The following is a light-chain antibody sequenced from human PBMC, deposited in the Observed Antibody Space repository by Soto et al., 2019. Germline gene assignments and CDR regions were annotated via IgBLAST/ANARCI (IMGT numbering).Light chain of an antibody. Sequence: EIVLTQSPGTLSLSPGERATLSCRASQSVSSSYLAWYQQKPGQAPRLLIYGVSSRATGIPDRVSGSGSGTDFTLTITRLEPEDFAVYYCQQYGSSRTFGQGTNVEIK. CDR1: QSVSSSY. CDR3: QQYGSSRT. V-gene: IGKV3-20*01. J-gene: IGKJ1*01. CDR2: GVS.